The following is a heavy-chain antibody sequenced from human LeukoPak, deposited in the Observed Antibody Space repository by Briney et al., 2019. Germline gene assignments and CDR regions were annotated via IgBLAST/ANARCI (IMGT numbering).Heavy chain of an antibody. D-gene: IGHD1-26*01. CDR1: GGSLSSYY. CDR3: AGQYSGSYYSYFDY. V-gene: IGHV4-59*08. J-gene: IGHJ4*02. CDR2: IYYSGST. Sequence: AETLSLTCTVSGGSLSSYYWSWVRQPPGKGLEWIGYIYYSGSTNYNPSLKSRVTISVDTSKNQFSLKLSSVTAADTAVYYCAGQYSGSYYSYFDYWGQGTLVTVSS.